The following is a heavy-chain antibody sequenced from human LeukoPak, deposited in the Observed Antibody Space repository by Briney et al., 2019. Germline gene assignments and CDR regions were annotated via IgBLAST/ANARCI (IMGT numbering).Heavy chain of an antibody. CDR3: ARGLSSGWYFWFDP. CDR1: GGTFSRFT. CDR2: ITPIFGTA. D-gene: IGHD6-19*01. J-gene: IGHJ5*02. Sequence: ASVKVSCKASGGTFSRFTISWVRQAPGQGFEWMGGITPIFGTANYAQKFQGRVTITADESTSTAYMELSSLRSEDTAVYYCARGLSSGWYFWFDPWGQGTLVTVSS. V-gene: IGHV1-69*13.